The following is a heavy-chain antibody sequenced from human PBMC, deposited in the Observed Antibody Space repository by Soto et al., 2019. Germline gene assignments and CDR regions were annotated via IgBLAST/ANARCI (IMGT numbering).Heavy chain of an antibody. CDR1: GFTFSSYG. Sequence: QVQLVESGGGVVQPGGSLRLSCAASGFTFSSYGMHWVRQAPGKGLEWVAVISYDGSNKYYADSVKGRFTISRDNSKNTLYLQMNSMRAEDTAVYYCAKDAAAYSYYFYYRGLGSLVAVCS. CDR3: AKDAAAYSYYFYY. V-gene: IGHV3-30*18. J-gene: IGHJ4*02. CDR2: ISYDGSNK. D-gene: IGHD2-2*01.